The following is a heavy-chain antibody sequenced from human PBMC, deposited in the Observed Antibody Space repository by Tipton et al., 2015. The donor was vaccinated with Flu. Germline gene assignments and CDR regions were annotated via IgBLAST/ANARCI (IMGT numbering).Heavy chain of an antibody. D-gene: IGHD3-10*01. CDR3: ARDSVRGVGGKDY. V-gene: IGHV4-38-2*02. CDR2: IYHIGGP. J-gene: IGHJ4*02. Sequence: TLSLTCGVSGYSISSGYYWGWIRQPPGKGLEWIGSIYHIGGPYSNPSLKSRVSMSVDTSKNQFSLKLTSVTAADTAVYYCARDSVRGVGGKDYWGQGILVIVSS. CDR1: GYSISSGYY.